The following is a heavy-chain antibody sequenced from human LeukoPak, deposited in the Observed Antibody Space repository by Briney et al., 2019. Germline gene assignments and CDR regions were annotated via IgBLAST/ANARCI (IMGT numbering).Heavy chain of an antibody. CDR1: GGSISSSSYY. CDR2: IYYSGST. J-gene: IGHJ4*02. CDR3: AREGYGSGSYYTNHFDY. D-gene: IGHD3-10*01. Sequence: SETLSLTCTVSGGSISSSSYYWGWLRQPPGRGLEWIGSIYYSGSTYYNPSLKSRVTISVATSKNQFSLKLSSVTAADTAVYYCAREGYGSGSYYTNHFDYWGQGTLVTVSS. V-gene: IGHV4-39*07.